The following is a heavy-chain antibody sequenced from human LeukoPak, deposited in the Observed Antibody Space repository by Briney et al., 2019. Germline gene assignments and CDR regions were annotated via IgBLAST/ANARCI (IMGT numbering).Heavy chain of an antibody. CDR1: GGSISSGDYY. CDR2: IYYSGST. J-gene: IGHJ3*02. V-gene: IGHV4-30-4*01. Sequence: SETLSLTCTVSGGSISSGDYYWSWIRQPPGKGLEWIGYIYYSGSTYYNPSLKSRVTISVDTSKNQFSLKLSSVTAADTAVYYCARGKVGASHYDAFDIWGQGTMVTVSS. D-gene: IGHD1-26*01. CDR3: ARGKVGASHYDAFDI.